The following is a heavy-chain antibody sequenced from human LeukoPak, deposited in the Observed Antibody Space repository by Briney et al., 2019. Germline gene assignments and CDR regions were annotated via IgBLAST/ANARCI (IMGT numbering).Heavy chain of an antibody. CDR2: ISWNSGSI. J-gene: IGHJ5*02. D-gene: IGHD1-26*01. Sequence: PGRSLRLSCAASGVTFDDYAMHCVRHAPEEGLEWVSGISWNSGSIGYAASVQGRFTISRDNAKNSLYLQMSSLKDEDTAVYYCVRDGAGTIPYDLWGHGTLVTVSS. V-gene: IGHV3-9*01. CDR3: VRDGAGTIPYDL. CDR1: GVTFDDYA.